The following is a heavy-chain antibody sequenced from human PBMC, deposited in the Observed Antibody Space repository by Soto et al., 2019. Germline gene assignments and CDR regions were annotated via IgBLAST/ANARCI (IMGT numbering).Heavy chain of an antibody. D-gene: IGHD5-12*01. CDR1: GFTFRDFT. J-gene: IGHJ5*02. CDR2: ISSSGSFK. CDR3: ARDDLYDSTGYDS. V-gene: IGHV3-21*06. Sequence: GGSLRLSCAASGFTFRDFTMNWVRQAPGKGLEWVSSISSSGSFKYYADSLDGRFTISRDNAKNSLYLQLNSLRGEDTAVYYCARDDLYDSTGYDSWGQGTLVT.